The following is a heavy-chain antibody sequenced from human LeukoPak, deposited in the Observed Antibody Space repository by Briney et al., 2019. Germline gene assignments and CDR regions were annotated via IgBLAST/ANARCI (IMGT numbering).Heavy chain of an antibody. CDR3: ARHGVDTAMPRPYYYYYYMDV. D-gene: IGHD5-18*01. CDR2: IYPGDSDT. CDR1: GYRFTSYW. V-gene: IGHV5-51*01. J-gene: IGHJ6*03. Sequence: GESLKISCKGSGYRFTSYWIGWVRPMPGKGLEWMGIIYPGDSDTRYSPSFQGQVTISADKSISTAYLQWSSLKASDTAMYYCARHGVDTAMPRPYYYYYYMDVWGKGTTVTISS.